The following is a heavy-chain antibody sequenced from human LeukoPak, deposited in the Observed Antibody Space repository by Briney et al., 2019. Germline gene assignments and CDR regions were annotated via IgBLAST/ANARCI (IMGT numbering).Heavy chain of an antibody. CDR3: TTYNFGWFDY. Sequence: PGGSLRLSCTASGFTFSNAWMTWVRQAPGKGLEWVGRVKSKTDGGTVDYAAPVKGRLTISRDDSKNTLYQQMNSLKTEDTAVYYCTTYNFGWFDYWGQGTLVTVSS. D-gene: IGHD1-20*01. V-gene: IGHV3-15*01. J-gene: IGHJ4*02. CDR1: GFTFSNAW. CDR2: VKSKTDGGTV.